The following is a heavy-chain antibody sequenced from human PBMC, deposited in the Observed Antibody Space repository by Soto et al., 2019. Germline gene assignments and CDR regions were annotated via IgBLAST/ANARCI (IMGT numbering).Heavy chain of an antibody. Sequence: QVQLVQSGAEVKKPGASVKVSCKASGYTFTSYGISWVRXXPGQGLEWMGWISAYNGNTNYAQKLQGRVTMTTDTXTXTXYXXXXXXXXXXTAVYYCARXXHGDPYYWGQGTLVTVSS. D-gene: IGHD4-17*01. CDR2: ISAYNGNT. J-gene: IGHJ4*02. V-gene: IGHV1-18*01. CDR1: GYTFTSYG. CDR3: ARXXHGDPYY.